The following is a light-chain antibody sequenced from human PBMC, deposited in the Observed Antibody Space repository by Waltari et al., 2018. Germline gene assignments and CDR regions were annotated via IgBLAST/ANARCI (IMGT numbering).Light chain of an antibody. Sequence: DVVMTQSPLSLPVTLGQAASLSCKSSQSLVHSDGNTHLNWFQQRPGQSPRRLIYRVFNRDSGVPDRFSGSGSGTDFTLKISRVEAEDVGVYYCMQGKHWPYTFGQGTKLDIK. J-gene: IGKJ2*01. CDR3: MQGKHWPYT. CDR1: QSLVHSDGNTH. CDR2: RVF. V-gene: IGKV2-30*02.